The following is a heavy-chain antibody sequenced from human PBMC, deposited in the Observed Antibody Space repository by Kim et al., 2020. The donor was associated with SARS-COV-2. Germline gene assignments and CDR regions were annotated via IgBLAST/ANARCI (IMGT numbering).Heavy chain of an antibody. Sequence: VSVKSRITINPDPSKNQFSLQLNSVTPEDTAVYYCARDYYDSSGYYLFDYWGQGTLVTVSS. J-gene: IGHJ4*02. V-gene: IGHV6-1*01. D-gene: IGHD3-22*01. CDR3: ARDYYDSSGYYLFDY.